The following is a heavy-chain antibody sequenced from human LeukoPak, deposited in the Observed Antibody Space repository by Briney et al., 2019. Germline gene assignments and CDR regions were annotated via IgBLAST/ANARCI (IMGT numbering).Heavy chain of an antibody. CDR3: ARHSPGYYYYGMDV. CDR2: IYYSGST. V-gene: IGHV4-39*01. CDR1: GGSISSSSYY. Sequence: SETLSLTCTVPGGSISSSSYYWGWIRQPPGKGLEWIGSIYYSGSTYYNPSLKSRVTISVDTSKNQFSLKLSSVTAADAAVYYCARHSPGYYYYGMDVWGQGTTVTVSS. J-gene: IGHJ6*02.